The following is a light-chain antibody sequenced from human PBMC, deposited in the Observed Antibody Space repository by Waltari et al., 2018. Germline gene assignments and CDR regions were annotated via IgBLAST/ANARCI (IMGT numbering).Light chain of an antibody. Sequence: EVVMTQSPATLSVSPGERVSLSCRASQSAKTSLAWYQQPPGQAPRLPISRAPTRAAGVPDRFSGSGSGTEFTLTISSLQSEDSAIYYCQQYNIWPWTFGPGTNVDIK. CDR1: QSAKTS. CDR3: QQYNIWPWT. CDR2: RAP. J-gene: IGKJ1*01. V-gene: IGKV3D-15*01.